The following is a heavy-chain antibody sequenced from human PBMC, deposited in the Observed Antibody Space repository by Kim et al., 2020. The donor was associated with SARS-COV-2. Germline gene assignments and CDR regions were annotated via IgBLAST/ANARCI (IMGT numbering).Heavy chain of an antibody. CDR3: ARLATAMAPTYYFDY. V-gene: IGHV4-39*01. D-gene: IGHD5-18*01. J-gene: IGHJ4*02. Sequence: PSLKSRVTISGDTSKNQFSLKLSSVTAADTAVYYCARLATAMAPTYYFDYWGQGTLVTVSS.